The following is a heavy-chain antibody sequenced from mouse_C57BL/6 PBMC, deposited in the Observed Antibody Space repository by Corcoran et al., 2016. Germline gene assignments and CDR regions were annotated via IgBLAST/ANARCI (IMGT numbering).Heavy chain of an antibody. V-gene: IGHV9-3*01. CDR3: ARKEGLLLRQGFLFDY. D-gene: IGHD2-12*01. CDR1: GYTFTTYG. CDR2: INTYSGVP. Sequence: QIQLVQSGPELKKPGETVKISCKASGYTFTTYGMSWVKQAPGKGLKWMGWINTYSGVPTYADDFKGRFAFSLETSASTAYLQINNLKNEDTATYFCARKEGLLLRQGFLFDYWGQCTTLTVSS. J-gene: IGHJ2*01.